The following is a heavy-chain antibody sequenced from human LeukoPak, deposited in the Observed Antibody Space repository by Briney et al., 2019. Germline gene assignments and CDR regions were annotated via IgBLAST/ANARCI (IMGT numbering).Heavy chain of an antibody. CDR3: ARDRAIWDGDYAY. J-gene: IGHJ4*02. CDR2: ISSDGRNK. V-gene: IGHV3-30*04. D-gene: IGHD4-17*01. Sequence: GGSLRLSCAASGFTFSSYAMHWVRQAPGKGLEWVAVISSDGRNKYYADSVKGRFTISRDNSMNTAYLQMNSLRAEDTAMYYCARDRAIWDGDYAYWGQGTLVTVSS. CDR1: GFTFSSYA.